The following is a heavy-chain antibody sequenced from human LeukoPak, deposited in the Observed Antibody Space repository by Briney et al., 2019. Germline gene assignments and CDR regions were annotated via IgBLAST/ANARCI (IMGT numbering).Heavy chain of an antibody. CDR2: ISSGSTI. D-gene: IGHD3-22*01. Sequence: QPGGSLRLSCAASGFTFSSYEMNWVRQAPGKGLEWVSYISSGSTIYYADSVKGRFTISRDNAKNSLYLQMNSLRAEDTAVYYCARARYDSSGYYTTGLDYWGQGTLVTVSS. J-gene: IGHJ4*02. CDR3: ARARYDSSGYYTTGLDY. V-gene: IGHV3-48*03. CDR1: GFTFSSYE.